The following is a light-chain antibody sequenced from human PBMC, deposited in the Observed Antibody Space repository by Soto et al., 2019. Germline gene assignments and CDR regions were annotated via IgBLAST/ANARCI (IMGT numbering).Light chain of an antibody. CDR2: GAS. Sequence: EIVMTQSPVTLSVSPGERATLSCRASQSVSTNLAWYQQKPGQAPRLLIYGASIRATGVPARFSGSGSGTEFTLTIISLQSEDFAVYYCQQYDAWPPPHTLGQGTKLEIK. CDR3: QQYDAWPPPHT. V-gene: IGKV3-15*01. CDR1: QSVSTN. J-gene: IGKJ2*01.